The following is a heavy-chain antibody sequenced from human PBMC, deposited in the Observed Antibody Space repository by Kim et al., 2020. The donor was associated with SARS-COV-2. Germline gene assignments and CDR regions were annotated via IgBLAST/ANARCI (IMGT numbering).Heavy chain of an antibody. J-gene: IGHJ4*02. CDR1: GGSFSGYY. V-gene: IGHV4-34*01. D-gene: IGHD2-2*01. Sequence: SETLSLTCAVYGGSFSGYYWSWIRQPPGKGLEWIGEINHSGSTNYNPSLKSRVTISLDTSKNQFSLKVRSVTAADTAVYYCARGYCSSTSCPDFDYWGQG. CDR3: ARGYCSSTSCPDFDY. CDR2: INHSGST.